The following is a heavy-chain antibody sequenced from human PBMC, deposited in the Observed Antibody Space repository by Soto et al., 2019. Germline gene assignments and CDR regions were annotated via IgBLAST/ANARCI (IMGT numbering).Heavy chain of an antibody. Sequence: GESLKISCKGSGYSFTSYWIGWVRQMPGKGLEWMGIIYPGDSDTRYSPSFQGQVTISADKSISTAYLQWSSLKASDTAMYYCARTAAAGEYYYGLDVWGQGTTVPVSS. CDR1: GYSFTSYW. D-gene: IGHD6-13*01. CDR3: ARTAAAGEYYYGLDV. CDR2: IYPGDSDT. J-gene: IGHJ6*02. V-gene: IGHV5-51*01.